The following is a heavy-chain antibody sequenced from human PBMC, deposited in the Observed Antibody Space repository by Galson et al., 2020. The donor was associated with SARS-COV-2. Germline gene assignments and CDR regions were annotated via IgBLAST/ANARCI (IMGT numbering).Heavy chain of an antibody. CDR2: IPSDGSNK. CDR3: AKDMGSNYGEDYFDN. V-gene: IGHV3-30*18. D-gene: IGHD4-17*01. Sequence: GESLKILCAASGLTFSSHRMHWVRQAPGKGLEWVAVIPSDGSNKYYADSVKGRVTIPSDNSKNTLYLQMNSLRAEDTAVYYCAKDMGSNYGEDYFDNWGQGTLVTVSS. CDR1: GLTFSSHR. J-gene: IGHJ4*02.